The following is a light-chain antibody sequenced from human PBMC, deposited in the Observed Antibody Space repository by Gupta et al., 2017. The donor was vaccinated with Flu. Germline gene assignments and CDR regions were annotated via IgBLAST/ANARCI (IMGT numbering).Light chain of an antibody. V-gene: IGLV1-47*01. Sequence: RVTISCSGSSANVGINYVYWYQQLPGTAPNLLIHRNNLRPSGVPDRFSGSKSGTSASLAISGLRSEDEADYHCSAWDDNLSAWVFGGGTKLTVL. CDR3: SAWDDNLSAWV. J-gene: IGLJ3*02. CDR1: SANVGINY. CDR2: RNN.